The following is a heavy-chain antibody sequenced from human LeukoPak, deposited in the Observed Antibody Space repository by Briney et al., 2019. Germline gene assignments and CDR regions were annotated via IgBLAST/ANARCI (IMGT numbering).Heavy chain of an antibody. CDR2: INPSGGST. CDR1: GYTFTGYY. D-gene: IGHD1-26*01. CDR3: ARVKSWELQSGPIDY. V-gene: IGHV1-46*01. J-gene: IGHJ4*02. Sequence: ASVKVSCKASGYTFTGYYMHWVRQAPGQGLEWMGIINPSGGSTSYAQKFQGRVTMTRDMSTSTVYMELSSLRSEDTAVYYCARVKSWELQSGPIDYWGQGTLVTVSS.